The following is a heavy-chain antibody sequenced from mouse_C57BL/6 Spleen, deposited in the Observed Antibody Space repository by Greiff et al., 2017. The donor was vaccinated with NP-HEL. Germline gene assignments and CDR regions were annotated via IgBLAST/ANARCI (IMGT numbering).Heavy chain of an antibody. D-gene: IGHD1-1*01. J-gene: IGHJ1*03. CDR2: ISYDGSN. CDR3: ARPYYYGSSWYFDV. Sequence: VQLQQSGPGLVKPSQSLSLTCSVTGYSITSGYYWNWIRQFPGNKLEWMGYISYDGSNKYNPSLKNRISITRDTSKNQFFLKLNSVTTEDTATYYCARPYYYGSSWYFDVWGTGTTVTVSS. V-gene: IGHV3-6*01. CDR1: GYSITSGYY.